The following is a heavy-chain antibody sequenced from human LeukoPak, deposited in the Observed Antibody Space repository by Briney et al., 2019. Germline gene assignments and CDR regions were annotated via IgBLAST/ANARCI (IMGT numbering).Heavy chain of an antibody. D-gene: IGHD3-10*01. CDR2: IYYSGTA. CDR3: AREGSYLDY. V-gene: IGHV4-39*07. Sequence: PSETLSLTCTVSGGSISSYYWGWIRQPPGKGLEWIGSIYYSGTAYYNPSLKSRVTTSVDTSKNQFSLKLSSVTAADTAVYYCAREGSYLDYWGQGTLVTVSS. J-gene: IGHJ4*02. CDR1: GGSISSYY.